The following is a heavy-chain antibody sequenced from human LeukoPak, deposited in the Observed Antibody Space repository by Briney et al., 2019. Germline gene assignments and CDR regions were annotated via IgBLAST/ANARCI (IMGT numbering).Heavy chain of an antibody. J-gene: IGHJ4*02. CDR1: GFTFSSYA. Sequence: GGSLRLSCAASGFTFSSYAMSWVRQAPGKGLDWVALISYDGSEKSYADSVKGRFTISRHNTKNTLYLQINILRAEDTAVYYCARDLYSYGPFDYWGQGTLVTVSS. V-gene: IGHV3-30*04. CDR3: ARDLYSYGPFDY. D-gene: IGHD5-18*01. CDR2: ISYDGSEK.